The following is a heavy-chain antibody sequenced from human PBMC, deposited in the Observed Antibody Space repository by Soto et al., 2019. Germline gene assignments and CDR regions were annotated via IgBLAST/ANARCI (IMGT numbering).Heavy chain of an antibody. Sequence: QIILKEYGPTLVKATQTLTLTCTLSGFSLNTGGGGVVWIRQPPGTALDWLALIYWNDDKRDSPSLNSRLTITKDTSRLHVVLTPTNVDPVDTATYYCARRPNWGMGGLGPWGQGTTVTVS. D-gene: IGHD7-27*01. CDR2: IYWNDDK. J-gene: IGHJ6*02. V-gene: IGHV2-5*01. CDR1: GFSLNTGGGG. CDR3: ARRPNWGMGGLGP.